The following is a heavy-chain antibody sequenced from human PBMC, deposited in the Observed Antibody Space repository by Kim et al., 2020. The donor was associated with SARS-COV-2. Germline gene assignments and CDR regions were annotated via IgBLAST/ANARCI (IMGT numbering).Heavy chain of an antibody. CDR1: GGSFSGYY. V-gene: IGHV4-34*01. Sequence: SGTLSLTCAVYGGSFSGYYWSWIRQPPGKGLEWIGEINHSGSTNYNPSLKSRVTISVDTSKNQFSLKLSSVTAADTAVYYCARGRSMYYDFWSGSGRHYYYMDVWGKGTTVTVSS. CDR3: ARGRSMYYDFWSGSGRHYYYMDV. D-gene: IGHD3-3*01. CDR2: INHSGST. J-gene: IGHJ6*03.